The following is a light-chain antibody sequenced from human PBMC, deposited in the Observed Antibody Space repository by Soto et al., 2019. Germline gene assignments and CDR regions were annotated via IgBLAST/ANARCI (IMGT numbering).Light chain of an antibody. CDR3: QRYNSAPQT. CDR1: QGISNY. V-gene: IGKV1-27*01. J-gene: IGKJ1*01. Sequence: DIQMTQSPSSLSASVGDRVTITCRASQGISNYLAWYQQKPGRVPKLLISAASTLQSGVPSRFSGSGSGADFTFTISSLQPEDVATYYCQRYNSAPQTFGPGTKVDIK. CDR2: AAS.